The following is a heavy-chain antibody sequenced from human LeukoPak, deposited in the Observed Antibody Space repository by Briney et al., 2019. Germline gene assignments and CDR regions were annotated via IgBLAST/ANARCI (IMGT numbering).Heavy chain of an antibody. V-gene: IGHV3-33*01. Sequence: GGSLRLSCAASGFTFSSYGMHWVRQAAGKGLEWVAVIWYDGSNKYYADSVKGRFTISRDNSKNTLYLQMNSLRAEDTAVYYCARDGVATGLDYWGQGTLVTVSS. CDR2: IWYDGSNK. D-gene: IGHD5-12*01. J-gene: IGHJ4*02. CDR1: GFTFSSYG. CDR3: ARDGVATGLDY.